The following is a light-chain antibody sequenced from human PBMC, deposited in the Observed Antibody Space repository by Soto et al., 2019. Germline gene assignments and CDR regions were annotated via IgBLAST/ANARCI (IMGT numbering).Light chain of an antibody. CDR1: QSVTNRY. J-gene: IGKJ2*01. CDR2: AAS. V-gene: IGKV3-20*01. CDR3: QQYDNSPYT. Sequence: EIVLTQSPGTLSLSPGERATLSCRASQSVTNRYLAWFQQRPGQAPRLLIYAASSRATGIPDRFSGSGSGTDFTLTISRLEPEDIAVYYCQQYDNSPYTFGQGTKVDIK.